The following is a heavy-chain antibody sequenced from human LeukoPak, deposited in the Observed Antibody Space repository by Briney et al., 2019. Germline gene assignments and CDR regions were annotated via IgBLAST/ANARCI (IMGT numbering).Heavy chain of an antibody. V-gene: IGHV4-34*01. CDR3: ARQTLILIAFDI. CDR1: GGSFSGYY. Sequence: SETLSLTCAVYGGSFSGYYWSWIRQPPGKGLEWIGEINHSGSTNYNPSLKSRVTISVDTSKNQFSLKLSSVTAADTAVYYCARQTLILIAFDIWGHGTMVTVSS. J-gene: IGHJ3*02. CDR2: INHSGST. D-gene: IGHD2/OR15-2a*01.